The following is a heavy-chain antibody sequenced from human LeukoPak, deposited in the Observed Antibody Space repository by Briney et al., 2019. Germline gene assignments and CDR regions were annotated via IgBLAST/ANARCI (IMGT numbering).Heavy chain of an antibody. CDR3: ARGDFWSGYYTGLY. CDR2: ISGDGGGI. V-gene: IGHV3-23*01. CDR1: GYAFNNYA. Sequence: GGSLRLSCAASGYAFNNYAMSWVRQVPGKGLEWVSIISGDGGGIFYADSVTGRFTISRDNSENTLYLQMDSLRDEDTAVYYCARGDFWSGYYTGLYWGQGTLVTVSS. J-gene: IGHJ4*02. D-gene: IGHD3-3*01.